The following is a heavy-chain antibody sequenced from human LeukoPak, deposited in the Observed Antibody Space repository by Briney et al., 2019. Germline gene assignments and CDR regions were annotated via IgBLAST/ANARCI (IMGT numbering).Heavy chain of an antibody. V-gene: IGHV4-59*12. J-gene: IGHJ5*02. CDR2: IYYSGST. CDR3: ARDYGDAEWFDP. D-gene: IGHD4-17*01. CDR1: GGSISSYY. Sequence: SETLSLTCTVSGGSISSYYWSWIRQPPGKGLEWIGYIYYSGSTYYNPSLKSRVTISVDTSKNQFSLKLSSVTAADTAVYYCARDYGDAEWFDPWGQGTLVTVSS.